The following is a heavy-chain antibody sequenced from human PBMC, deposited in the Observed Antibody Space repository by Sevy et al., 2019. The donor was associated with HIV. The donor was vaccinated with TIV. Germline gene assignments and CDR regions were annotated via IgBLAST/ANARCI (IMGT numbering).Heavy chain of an antibody. CDR2: INPNSGGT. CDR3: ARDRRVATPEPLNWFDS. CDR1: GYTFTGYY. J-gene: IGHJ5*01. Sequence: ASVKVSCKASGYTFTGYYMHWVRQAPGQGLEWMGWINPNSGGTNYAQKFQGRVTMTRDTSISTAYMELIRLRSDDTAVYYCARDRRVATPEPLNWFDSWGQGTLVTVSS. D-gene: IGHD5-12*01. V-gene: IGHV1-2*02.